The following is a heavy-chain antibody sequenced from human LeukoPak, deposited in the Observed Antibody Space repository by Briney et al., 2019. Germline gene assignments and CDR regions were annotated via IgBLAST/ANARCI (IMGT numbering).Heavy chain of an antibody. V-gene: IGHV1-2*02. CDR3: ARSLYYYDSSGCFDY. D-gene: IGHD3-22*01. Sequence: GASVKVSCKASGYTFTGYYMHWVRQAPGQGLEWMGWTNPNSGGTNYAQKFQGRVTMTRDTSISTAYMELSRLRSDDTAVYYCARSLYYYDSSGCFDYWGQGTLVTVSS. CDR1: GYTFTGYY. CDR2: TNPNSGGT. J-gene: IGHJ4*02.